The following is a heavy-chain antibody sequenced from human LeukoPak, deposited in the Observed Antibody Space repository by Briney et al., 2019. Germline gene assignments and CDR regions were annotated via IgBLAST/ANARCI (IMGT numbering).Heavy chain of an antibody. D-gene: IGHD3-3*01. Sequence: SETLSLTCTVSGGSISSSSYYWGWIRQPPGKGLEWIGSIYYSGSAYYNPSLKSRVTISVDTSKNQFSLKLSSVTAADTAVYYCARDPLYYDFWSGTTYGMDVWGQGTTVTVSS. CDR1: GGSISSSSYY. V-gene: IGHV4-39*07. J-gene: IGHJ6*02. CDR3: ARDPLYYDFWSGTTYGMDV. CDR2: IYYSGSA.